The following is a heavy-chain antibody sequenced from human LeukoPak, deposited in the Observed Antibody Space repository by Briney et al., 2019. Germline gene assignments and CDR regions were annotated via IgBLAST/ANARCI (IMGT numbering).Heavy chain of an antibody. V-gene: IGHV4-34*01. CDR1: GGSFSGYY. J-gene: IGHJ4*02. D-gene: IGHD5-18*01. CDR2: INHSGST. Sequence: PSETLSLTCAVYGGSFSGYYWSWIRQPPGKGLEWIGEINHSGSTNCNPSLKSRVTISVDTSKNQFSLKLSSVTAADTAVYYCARGALGEDSYGLYYFDYWGQGTLVTVSS. CDR3: ARGALGEDSYGLYYFDY.